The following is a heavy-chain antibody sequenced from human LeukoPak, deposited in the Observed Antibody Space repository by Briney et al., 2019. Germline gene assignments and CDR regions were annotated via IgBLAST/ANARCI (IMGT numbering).Heavy chain of an antibody. CDR3: ARIDLGTYWYFDL. CDR1: GGSIKSNNW. Sequence: SETLSLTCAVSGGSIKSNNWWSWVRQPPGKGLEWIGEIYHSGSTNYNPSLESRVTVSVDKSKNQFSLDLSSVTAADTAAYYCARIDLGTYWYFDLWGRGTLVTVS. D-gene: IGHD7-27*01. CDR2: IYHSGST. V-gene: IGHV4-4*02. J-gene: IGHJ2*01.